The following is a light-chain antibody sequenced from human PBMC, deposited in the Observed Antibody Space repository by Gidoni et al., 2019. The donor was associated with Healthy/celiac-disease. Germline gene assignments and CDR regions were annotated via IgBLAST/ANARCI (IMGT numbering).Light chain of an antibody. V-gene: IGKV3-20*01. CDR2: GAS. Sequence: EIVLTQSPGTLSLSPGERATLSCSASQSVSSSYLAWYQQKPGQAPRLIIYGASSRATGIPDRFSGSGSGTDFTLTISRLEPEDFAVYYCQQYGSSPPYTFGQGTKLEIK. CDR1: QSVSSSY. CDR3: QQYGSSPPYT. J-gene: IGKJ2*01.